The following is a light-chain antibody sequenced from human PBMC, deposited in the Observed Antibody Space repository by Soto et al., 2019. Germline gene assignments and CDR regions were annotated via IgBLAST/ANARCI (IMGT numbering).Light chain of an antibody. CDR1: SSDVGAYNY. CDR2: DVT. CDR3: TSYTSTSTYV. Sequence: QSALTQPASVSGPPGQSITISCTGTSSDVGAYNYVSWYQHHPGKAPRLVIYDVTNRPSGISDRFSGSKSGNTASLTISGLLAEDEADYYGTSYTSTSTYVFGTGTKVTVL. J-gene: IGLJ1*01. V-gene: IGLV2-14*01.